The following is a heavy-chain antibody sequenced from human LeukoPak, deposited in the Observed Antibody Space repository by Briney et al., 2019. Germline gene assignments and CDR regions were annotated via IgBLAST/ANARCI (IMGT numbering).Heavy chain of an antibody. V-gene: IGHV3-21*01. CDR2: ISVRSNYI. CDR3: VRLRRNSDTSGFYYYYDF. D-gene: IGHD3-22*01. J-gene: IGHJ4*02. CDR1: GYTFRSCS. Sequence: PGGSLRLSCLPSGYTFRSCSINWVRQAPGKGLEWVSSISVRSNYIYYADSVRGRFRISRDDARDSLYLQMNSLRAEHTAVYYCVRLRRNSDTSGFYYYYDFWGQGTLVTVSS.